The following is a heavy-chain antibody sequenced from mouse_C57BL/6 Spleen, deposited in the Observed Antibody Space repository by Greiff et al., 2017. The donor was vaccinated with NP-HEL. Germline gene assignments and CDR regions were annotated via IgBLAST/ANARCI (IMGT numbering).Heavy chain of an antibody. CDR1: GYSITSGYY. CDR2: ISYDGSN. J-gene: IGHJ4*01. V-gene: IGHV3-6*01. CDR3: ARGRIYYGYDSYAMDY. Sequence: EVQVVESGPGLVKPSQSLSLTCSVTGYSITSGYYWNWIRQFPGNKLEWMGYISYDGSNNYNPSLKNRISITRYTSKNQFFLKLNSVTTEDTATYYCARGRIYYGYDSYAMDYWGQGTSVTVSS. D-gene: IGHD2-2*01.